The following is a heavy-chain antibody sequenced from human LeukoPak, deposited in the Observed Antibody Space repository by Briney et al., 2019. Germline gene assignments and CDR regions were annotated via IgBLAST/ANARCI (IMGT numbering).Heavy chain of an antibody. CDR2: IYPGDSDT. CDR3: ARPLRYGDPGAFDI. CDR1: GYTFTTYW. V-gene: IGHV5-51*01. J-gene: IGHJ3*02. Sequence: GESLKISCKGSGYTFTTYWIGWVRQMPGKGLEWMGVIYPGDSDTRYSPSFQGQVTISADKSISTAYLQWSSLKASDTAMYYCARPLRYGDPGAFDIWGQGTMVTVSS. D-gene: IGHD4-17*01.